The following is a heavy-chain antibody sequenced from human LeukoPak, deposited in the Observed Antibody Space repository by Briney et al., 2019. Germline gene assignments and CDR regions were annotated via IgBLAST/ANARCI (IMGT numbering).Heavy chain of an antibody. V-gene: IGHV3-21*06. CDR2: MSDSGTFL. CDR1: GFTFETYS. D-gene: IGHD1-1*01. CDR3: VRDSEGYHSYYFDL. Sequence: PGGSLRLSCAASGFTFETYSMNWVRQAPGKGLDWVSSMSDSGTFLYYADSVKGRFTISRDNAKNSLHLQMNSLRADDTAIYYCVRDSEGYHSYYFDLWGQGTLVTVSS. J-gene: IGHJ4*02.